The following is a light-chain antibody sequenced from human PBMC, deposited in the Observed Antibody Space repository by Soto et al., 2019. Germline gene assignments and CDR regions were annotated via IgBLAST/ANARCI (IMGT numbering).Light chain of an antibody. V-gene: IGKV3-20*01. J-gene: IGKJ5*01. CDR1: QSVSRSY. Sequence: EIVLTQSPGTLSLSPGERATLSCRASQSVSRSYLAWYQQKPGQAPRLLIYGASSRATGIPDRFSGSGSGTDFTLTISRLEPEDFAVYYWQQYGSSLPITFGQVTRLEIK. CDR3: QQYGSSLPIT. CDR2: GAS.